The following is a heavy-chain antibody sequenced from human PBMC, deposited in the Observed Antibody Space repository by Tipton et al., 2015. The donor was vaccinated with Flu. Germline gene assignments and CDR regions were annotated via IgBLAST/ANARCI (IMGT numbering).Heavy chain of an antibody. CDR2: INADGGEK. J-gene: IGHJ6*02. V-gene: IGHV3-7*01. CDR3: ARGPLPDSNWYNGMDV. CDR1: GFPFWSYW. Sequence: GSLRLSCAASGFPFWSYWMTWVRQAPGKGLEWVANINADGGEKHYLDSVRGRFTISRDNAKTSLYLQMNSLRVGDTAVYYCARGPLPDSNWYNGMDVWGQGTAVTVSS. D-gene: IGHD6-13*01.